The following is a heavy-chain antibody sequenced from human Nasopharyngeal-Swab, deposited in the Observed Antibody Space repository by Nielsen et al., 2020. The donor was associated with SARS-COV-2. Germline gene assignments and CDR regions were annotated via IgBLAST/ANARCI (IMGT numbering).Heavy chain of an antibody. CDR2: ISYDGSNK. CDR3: ARGYSGSYYSPFDY. Sequence: GESLKISYAASGFTFSSYAMHWVRQAPGKGLEWVAVISYDGSNKYYADSVKGRFTISRDNSKNTLYLQMNSLRAEDTAVYYCARGYSGSYYSPFDYWGQGTLVTVSS. D-gene: IGHD1-26*01. J-gene: IGHJ4*02. CDR1: GFTFSSYA. V-gene: IGHV3-30-3*01.